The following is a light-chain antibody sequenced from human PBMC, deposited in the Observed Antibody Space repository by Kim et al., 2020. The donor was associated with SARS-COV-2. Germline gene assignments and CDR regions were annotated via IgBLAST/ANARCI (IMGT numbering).Light chain of an antibody. J-gene: IGKJ1*01. CDR1: QNVNIW. V-gene: IGKV1-5*03. Sequence: ESVGDTVTITCRASQNVNIWLAWYQQKPGQVPKLLIHKTSGLQRGVPSRFSGGGSGTDFTLTISSLQPDDFATYYCQQYHTHSTFGQGTKVDIK. CDR2: KTS. CDR3: QQYHTHST.